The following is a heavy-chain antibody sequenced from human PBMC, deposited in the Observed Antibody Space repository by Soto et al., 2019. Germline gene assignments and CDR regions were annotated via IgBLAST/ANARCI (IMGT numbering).Heavy chain of an antibody. CDR1: GFTFSSYG. V-gene: IGHV3-33*01. CDR2: IWYDGSNK. Sequence: QVQLVESGGGVVQPGRSLRLSCAASGFTFSSYGMHWVRQAPGKGLEWVAVIWYDGSNKYYADSVKGRFTISRDNSKNTLYLRINSLRAEDTAVYYCARGGGSGSYGDWGQGTLVTVSS. J-gene: IGHJ4*02. CDR3: ARGGGSGSYGD. D-gene: IGHD3-10*01.